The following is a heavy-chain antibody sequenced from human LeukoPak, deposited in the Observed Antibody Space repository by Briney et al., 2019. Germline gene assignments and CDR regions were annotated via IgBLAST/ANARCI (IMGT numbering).Heavy chain of an antibody. D-gene: IGHD1-26*01. CDR3: ASAGSYAPFDY. Sequence: SSETLSLTCTVSGGSISSSSYYWGWIRQPPRKGLEWIGSIYYSGSTYYNPSLKSRVTISVDTSKNQFSLKLSSVTAAGTAVYYCASAGSYAPFDYWGQGTLVTVSS. CDR1: GGSISSSSYY. CDR2: IYYSGST. J-gene: IGHJ4*02. V-gene: IGHV4-39*01.